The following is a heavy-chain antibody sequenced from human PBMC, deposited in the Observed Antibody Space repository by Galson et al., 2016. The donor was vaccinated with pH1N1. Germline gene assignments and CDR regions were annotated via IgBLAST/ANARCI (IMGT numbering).Heavy chain of an antibody. CDR1: EVIFTSDA. CDR3: ARDGWSDVDSAIVIGDHFDD. V-gene: IGHV3-23*01. CDR2: ISNGGDRI. D-gene: IGHD5-18*01. Sequence: SLRLSCAVSEVIFTSDALSWVRQAPGKGLEWVASISNGGDRIFYADSVKGRFTISRDTSKSTLYLQMNSLRGEDTALYCARDGWSDVDSAIVIGDHFDDWGQGTLVTVSS. J-gene: IGHJ4*02.